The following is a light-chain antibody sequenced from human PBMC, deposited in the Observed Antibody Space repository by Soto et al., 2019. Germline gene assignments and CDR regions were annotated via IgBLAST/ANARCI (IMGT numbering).Light chain of an antibody. CDR3: QTWDTGIWV. Sequence: QSVLTQPPSASASLGASVRLTCTLSSGHSNYAIAWHRQQPETGPRFLMKVNSDGTHTKGDGVPDRFSGSMSGAERYLTISSLRSDDEADYYCQTWDTGIWVFGGGTKLTVL. J-gene: IGLJ3*02. V-gene: IGLV4-69*01. CDR2: VNSDGTH. CDR1: SGHSNYA.